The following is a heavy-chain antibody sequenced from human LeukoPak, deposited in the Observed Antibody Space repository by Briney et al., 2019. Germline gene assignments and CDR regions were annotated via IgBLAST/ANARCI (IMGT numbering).Heavy chain of an antibody. CDR3: ARDVGTIFGVVIDRYYYYYMDV. CDR2: VIPVFGTL. Sequence: SVKVSCKASGGVFTSYAISWVRQAPGQGLEWMGAVIPVFGTLDYAQSFQGRVTFAADESTSTAYMELKNLGSDDTAVYYCARDVGTIFGVVIDRYYYYYMDVWGSGTTVTVSS. J-gene: IGHJ6*03. V-gene: IGHV1-69*13. CDR1: GGVFTSYA. D-gene: IGHD3-3*01.